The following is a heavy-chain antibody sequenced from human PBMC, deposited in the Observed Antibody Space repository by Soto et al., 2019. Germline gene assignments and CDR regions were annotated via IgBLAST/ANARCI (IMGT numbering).Heavy chain of an antibody. Sequence: SETMSLTCTVAHGYITSGYCFWAWIRQPPGKGLDFIGSVHSSGGTYYSPSLKSRASISIDKSRNQFSLKLTSVNAGDTAVYFCASVVVGATRQTGSDHWGQGTLVTVSS. CDR1: HGYITSGYCF. J-gene: IGHJ4*02. V-gene: IGHV4-39*01. D-gene: IGHD2-15*01. CDR3: ASVVVGATRQTGSDH. CDR2: VHSSGGT.